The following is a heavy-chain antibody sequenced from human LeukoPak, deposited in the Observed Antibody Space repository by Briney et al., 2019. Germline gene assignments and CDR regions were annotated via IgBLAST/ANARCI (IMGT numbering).Heavy chain of an antibody. D-gene: IGHD3-22*01. CDR3: ARDGYYYDSSGYYYIDY. Sequence: GGSLSLSCAASGFTFSIYAMHWARKAPGKGLEWVAVISYDGCNKYCADSVKRRFTISRENSKHTLYLQMNSLRAEDTAVYYCARDGYYYDSSGYYYIDYWGQGTLVTVSS. V-gene: IGHV3-30-3*01. J-gene: IGHJ4*02. CDR2: ISYDGCNK. CDR1: GFTFSIYA.